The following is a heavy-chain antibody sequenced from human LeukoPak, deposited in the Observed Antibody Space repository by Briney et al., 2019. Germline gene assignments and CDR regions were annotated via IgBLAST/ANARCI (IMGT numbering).Heavy chain of an antibody. CDR3: ASPHSSSWYGDAFDI. Sequence: GGSLRLSCAASGFTFSSYWMHWVRQAPGKGLVWVSRINSDGSSTNYADSVKGRFTISRDNAKNTLYLQMNSLRAEDTAVYYCASPHSSSWYGDAFDIWGQGTMVTVSS. CDR1: GFTFSSYW. CDR2: INSDGSST. J-gene: IGHJ3*02. D-gene: IGHD6-13*01. V-gene: IGHV3-74*01.